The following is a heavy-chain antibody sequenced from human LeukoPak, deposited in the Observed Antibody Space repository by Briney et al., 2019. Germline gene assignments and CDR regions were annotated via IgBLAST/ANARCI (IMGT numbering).Heavy chain of an antibody. V-gene: IGHV3-23*01. Sequence: GGSLRLSCAASGFTFSVAAMTWVRQAPGKGLEWVSLIGASGESTYYADSVRGRFTISRDNSKNTLYLQMNSLRGEDTAVYYCARDFPPEAVTGSVPQDYWGQGTLVTVSP. CDR1: GFTFSVAA. D-gene: IGHD6-19*01. CDR2: IGASGEST. J-gene: IGHJ4*02. CDR3: ARDFPPEAVTGSVPQDY.